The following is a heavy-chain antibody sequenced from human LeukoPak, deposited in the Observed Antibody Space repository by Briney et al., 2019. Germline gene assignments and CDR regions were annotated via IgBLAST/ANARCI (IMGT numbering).Heavy chain of an antibody. D-gene: IGHD2-2*01. CDR1: GFTFNNYA. Sequence: GGSLRLSCAASGFTFNNYAMNWVRQAPGKGLEWVSAISDNAATTYYADSVKGRFTISRDKSKNTLYLQMNSLRAEDTAVYYCAKVPLCYSTSCYAANYFDCWGQGTLVTVSS. V-gene: IGHV3-23*01. CDR3: AKVPLCYSTSCYAANYFDC. J-gene: IGHJ4*02. CDR2: ISDNAATT.